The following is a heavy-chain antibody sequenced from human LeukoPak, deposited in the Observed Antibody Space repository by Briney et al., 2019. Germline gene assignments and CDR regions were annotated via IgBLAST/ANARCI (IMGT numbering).Heavy chain of an antibody. CDR2: TNEHGTII. CDR1: GFTFSSYS. CDR3: VVDLSGSADY. V-gene: IGHV3-74*01. J-gene: IGHJ4*02. Sequence: GGSLRLSCAAPGFTFSSYSMNWVRQAPGEGLVWVSRTNEHGTIINYADSVKGRFTISRDNAKNTLYLQMNSLRTEDSALYYCVVDLSGSADYWGQGTLVTVSS. D-gene: IGHD3-10*01.